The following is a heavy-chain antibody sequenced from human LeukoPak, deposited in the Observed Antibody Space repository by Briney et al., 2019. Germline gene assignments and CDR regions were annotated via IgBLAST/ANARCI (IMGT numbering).Heavy chain of an antibody. CDR3: ARGRGSSSWFYFDY. J-gene: IGHJ4*02. CDR2: ISGSGGST. CDR1: GFTLSIYA. D-gene: IGHD6-13*01. V-gene: IGHV3-23*01. Sequence: GGSLRLSCAASGFTLSIYAMSCVRQAPGTGREGVSAISGSGGSTYYADSVKGRFTISRDNSKNTLYLQMNSLRAEDTAVYYCARGRGSSSWFYFDYWGQGTLVTVSS.